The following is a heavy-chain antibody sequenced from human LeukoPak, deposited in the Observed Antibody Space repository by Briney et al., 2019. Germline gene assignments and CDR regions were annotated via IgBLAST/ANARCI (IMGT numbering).Heavy chain of an antibody. Sequence: GASVKVSCKASGYTFTSYGISWVRQATGRGLEWMGWISAYNGNTNYAQKLQGRVTMTTDTSPSTAYMELRSLRSDDTAVYYCARDFGRGLVLSQHWGQGTLVTVSS. J-gene: IGHJ1*01. V-gene: IGHV1-18*01. CDR2: ISAYNGNT. D-gene: IGHD3-10*01. CDR1: GYTFTSYG. CDR3: ARDFGRGLVLSQH.